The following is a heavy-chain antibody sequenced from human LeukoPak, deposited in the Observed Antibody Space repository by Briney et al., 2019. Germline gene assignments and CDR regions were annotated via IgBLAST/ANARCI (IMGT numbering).Heavy chain of an antibody. CDR1: GFTFSGYD. J-gene: IGHJ6*02. CDR3: ARLRYYGTDV. CDR2: TSSSSSTI. V-gene: IGHV3-48*04. Sequence: GGSLRLSCAASGFTFSGYDMSWVRQAPGKGLEWVSYTSSSSSTIYYADSVKSRFTISRDNAKNSLYLQTNSLRAEDTAVYYCARLRYYGTDVWGQGTTVTVSS.